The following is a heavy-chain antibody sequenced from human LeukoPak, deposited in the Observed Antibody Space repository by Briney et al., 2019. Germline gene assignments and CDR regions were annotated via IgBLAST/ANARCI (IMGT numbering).Heavy chain of an antibody. CDR1: GGSISSGSYY. CDR2: IYTSGST. V-gene: IGHV4-61*02. Sequence: SETLSLTCTVSGGSISSGSYYWSWIRQPAGKGLEWIGRIYTSGSTNYNPSLKGRVTISVDTSKNQFSLKLSSVTAADTAVYYCARGSSSWYLGNWFDPWGQGTLVTVSS. D-gene: IGHD6-13*01. J-gene: IGHJ5*02. CDR3: ARGSSSWYLGNWFDP.